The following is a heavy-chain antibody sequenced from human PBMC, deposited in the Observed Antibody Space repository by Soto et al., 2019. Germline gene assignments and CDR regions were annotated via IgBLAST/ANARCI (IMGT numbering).Heavy chain of an antibody. Sequence: PGGSLRLSCAASGFTFSSYLMHWVRQAPGKGLVWVSRINSDGSSTSYADSVKGRFTISRDYAKNTLYLQMNSLRAEDTAVYYCASRSSYSSSSRRYYYGMYVWGQGTTVTVYS. V-gene: IGHV3-74*01. J-gene: IGHJ6*01. CDR2: INSDGSST. D-gene: IGHD6-6*01. CDR3: ASRSSYSSSSRRYYYGMYV. CDR1: GFTFSSYL.